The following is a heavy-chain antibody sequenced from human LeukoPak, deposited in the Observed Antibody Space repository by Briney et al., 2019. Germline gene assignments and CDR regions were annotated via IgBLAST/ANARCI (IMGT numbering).Heavy chain of an antibody. CDR1: GDTVSSNSAT. CDR2: TYYTSKWYS. D-gene: IGHD3-16*01. Sequence: SQTLSLTCAISGDTVSSNSATWNWIRQSPTRGLEWLGRTYYTSKWYSDYAVSVKSRITINPDTSKNQFSLQLNSVTPEDTAVYYCARIGHPWGIEDAFDIWGQGTMVTVSS. CDR3: ARIGHPWGIEDAFDI. V-gene: IGHV6-1*01. J-gene: IGHJ3*02.